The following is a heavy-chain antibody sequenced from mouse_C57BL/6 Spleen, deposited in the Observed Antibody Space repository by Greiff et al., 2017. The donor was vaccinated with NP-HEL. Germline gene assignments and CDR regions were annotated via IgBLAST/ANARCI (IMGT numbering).Heavy chain of an antibody. Sequence: QVQLQQSGAELVRPGTSVKVSCKASGYAFTNYLIEWVKQRPGQGLEWIGVINPGSGGTNYNEKFKGKATLTADKSSSTAYMQLSSLTSEDSAVYFCARPANWDPFAYWGQGTLVTVSA. CDR1: GYAFTNYL. CDR3: ARPANWDPFAY. D-gene: IGHD4-1*01. CDR2: INPGSGGT. V-gene: IGHV1-54*01. J-gene: IGHJ3*01.